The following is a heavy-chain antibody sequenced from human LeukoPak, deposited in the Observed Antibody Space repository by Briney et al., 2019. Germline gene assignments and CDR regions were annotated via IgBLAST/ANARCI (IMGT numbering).Heavy chain of an antibody. V-gene: IGHV3-48*04. CDR1: GFTFSDYS. Sequence: GGSLRLSCAASGFTFSDYSMNWVRQAPGKGLEWVSYISFSVNTKYYGDSVKGRFTISRDNAKNSLYLQMNSLRAEDTAVYYCARDLSSSSTAYLHHWGQGTLVTVSS. D-gene: IGHD6-6*01. CDR3: ARDLSSSSTAYLHH. CDR2: ISFSVNTK. J-gene: IGHJ1*01.